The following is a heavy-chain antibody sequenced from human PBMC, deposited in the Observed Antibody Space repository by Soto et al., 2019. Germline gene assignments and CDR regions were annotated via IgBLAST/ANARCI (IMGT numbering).Heavy chain of an antibody. CDR3: ARRGDTLPSFYFGMDV. Sequence: QVQLQESGPGLVRPSQILSLNCTVSGGSMTSGGYHWNWIRHPPGMGLEWIGFIHNSGSLYYNPSLRSRLLISLDTSKNQFSLRLSSVTVADSAVYYCARRGDTLPSFYFGMDVWGQGTTVTVSS. V-gene: IGHV4-31*03. J-gene: IGHJ6*02. D-gene: IGHD2-21*02. CDR1: GGSMTSGGYH. CDR2: IHNSGSL.